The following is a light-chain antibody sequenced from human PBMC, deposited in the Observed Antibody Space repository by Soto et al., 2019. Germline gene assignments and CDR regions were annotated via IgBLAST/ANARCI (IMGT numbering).Light chain of an antibody. J-gene: IGKJ2*01. CDR3: MQALRKNRET. CDR2: LGS. CDR1: QSLLHSNGYNY. Sequence: DIVMTQSPLSLPVTPGEPASISCRSSQSLLHSNGYNYLDWYLQKPGQSPQLLIYLGSNRASGVPDRFSGSGSGTDFTLKISRVEAEDVGVYYCMQALRKNRETFGQGTKLEIK. V-gene: IGKV2-28*01.